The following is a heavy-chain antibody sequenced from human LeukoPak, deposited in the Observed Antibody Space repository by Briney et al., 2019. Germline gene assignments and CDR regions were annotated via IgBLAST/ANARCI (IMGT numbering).Heavy chain of an antibody. V-gene: IGHV3-30*18. D-gene: IGHD6-13*01. CDR2: ISYDGRDI. CDR1: GFTFRSYG. J-gene: IGHJ4*02. CDR3: AKDASIAAADYYFDY. Sequence: GGSLRLSCAASGFTFRSYGMHWVRQAPGKGLEWVAVISYDGRDIHYADSVRGRFTISRDNSKNTLYLLVNSLRAEDTAVYYCAKDASIAAADYYFDYWGQGTLVTVSS.